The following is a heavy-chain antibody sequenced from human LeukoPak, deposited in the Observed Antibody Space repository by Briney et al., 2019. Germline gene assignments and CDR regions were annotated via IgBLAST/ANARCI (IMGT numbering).Heavy chain of an antibody. CDR3: AGSFDWSHFDY. J-gene: IGHJ4*02. CDR1: GFTVSSNY. V-gene: IGHV3-11*04. Sequence: GGSLRLSCAASGFTVSSNYMSWVRQAPGKGLEWVSYISSSGSTIYYADSVKGRFTISRDNAKNSLYLQMNSLRAEDTAVYYCAGSFDWSHFDYWGQGTLVSVSS. D-gene: IGHD3-9*01. CDR2: ISSSGSTI.